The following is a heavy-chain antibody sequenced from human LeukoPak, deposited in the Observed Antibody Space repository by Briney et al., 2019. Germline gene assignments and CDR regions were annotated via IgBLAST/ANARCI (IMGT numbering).Heavy chain of an antibody. CDR2: IRFDESAT. CDR3: AKEQGDCTGITCYLRYLEY. Sequence: PGGSLRLSCAASGFIFSSYGMHWVRQAPSKGLGWVSFIRFDESATVYADSVKGRLTISRDNSKNTVYMQMSSLRVEHTGLYYCAKEQGDCTGITCYLRYLEYWGKGILVTVSS. V-gene: IGHV3-30*02. D-gene: IGHD2-8*02. CDR1: GFIFSSYG. J-gene: IGHJ4*02.